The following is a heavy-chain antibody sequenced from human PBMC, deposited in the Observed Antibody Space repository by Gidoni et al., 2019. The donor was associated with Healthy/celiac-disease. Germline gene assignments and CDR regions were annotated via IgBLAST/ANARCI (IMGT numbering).Heavy chain of an antibody. CDR3: ARGVEVRGSDY. V-gene: IGHV3-30-3*01. CDR1: GFTFSSYA. D-gene: IGHD3-10*01. CDR2: ISYDGSNN. Sequence: QVQLVESEGGVVQPGRCLSLYCAASGFTFSSYAIHWVRPAPGKGLDWVAVISYDGSNNYYADSVKGRFTISSDNSKNTLYLQMTSLRADDTAVYYCARGVEVRGSDYWGQGTLVTVSS. J-gene: IGHJ4*02.